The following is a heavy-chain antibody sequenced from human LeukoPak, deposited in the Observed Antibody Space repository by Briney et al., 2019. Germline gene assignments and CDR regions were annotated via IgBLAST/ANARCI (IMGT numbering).Heavy chain of an antibody. J-gene: IGHJ6*02. D-gene: IGHD4-17*01. CDR2: IYTSGST. V-gene: IGHV4-4*07. CDR3: ARVRKSYYYYGMDV. Sequence: SETLSLTCTVSGGSISSYYWSWIRQPAGKGLEWIGRIYTSGSTNYNPSLKSRVTMSVDTSKNQFSLKLSSATAADTAVYYCARVRKSYYYYGMDVWGQGTTVTVSS. CDR1: GGSISSYY.